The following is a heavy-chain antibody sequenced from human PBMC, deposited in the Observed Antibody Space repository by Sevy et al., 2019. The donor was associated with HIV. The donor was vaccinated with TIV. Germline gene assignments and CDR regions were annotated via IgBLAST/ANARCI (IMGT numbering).Heavy chain of an antibody. D-gene: IGHD2-15*01. CDR3: ARGPQSCNSVSCYSALS. J-gene: IGHJ4*02. CDR2: IYISGST. CDR1: GGSISDYY. V-gene: IGHV4-4*07. Sequence: SETSLTCTVSGGSISDYYWTWIRQPAGKGLEWLGRIYISGSTEYNPSLKSRVSMSLDTSKNTFSLKLPSMTSADTAVYYCARGPQSCNSVSCYSALSWGQGILVTVSS.